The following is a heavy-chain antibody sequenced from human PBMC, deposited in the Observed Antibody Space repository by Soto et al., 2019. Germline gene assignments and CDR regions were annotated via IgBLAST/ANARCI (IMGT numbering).Heavy chain of an antibody. Sequence: GESLKISRKGSGYSFTSYCIVWVRQMPGKGLETMGIIYPGDSDTSYSPPFPDQVTIYANKPIRTAYLPWTSLKAPDTAIPHCARRGYCSSTSCYTHYYYGMDVWGQGTTVTVSS. J-gene: IGHJ6*02. V-gene: IGHV5-51*01. CDR2: IYPGDSDT. D-gene: IGHD2-2*02. CDR1: GYSFTSYC. CDR3: ARRGYCSSTSCYTHYYYGMDV.